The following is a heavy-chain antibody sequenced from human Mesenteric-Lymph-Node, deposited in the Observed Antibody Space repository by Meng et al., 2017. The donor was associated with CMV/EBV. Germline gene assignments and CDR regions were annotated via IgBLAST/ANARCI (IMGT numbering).Heavy chain of an antibody. CDR2: INPSGGST. Sequence: YTFTSYYMHWVRQAPGQGLEWMGIINPSGGSTRYAQKFQGRVTMTRDTSTSTVYMELSSLRSEDTAVYYCAIYDYYGSGSPLSPFDYWGQGTLVTVSS. J-gene: IGHJ4*02. D-gene: IGHD3-10*01. V-gene: IGHV1-46*01. CDR3: AIYDYYGSGSPLSPFDY. CDR1: YTFTSYY.